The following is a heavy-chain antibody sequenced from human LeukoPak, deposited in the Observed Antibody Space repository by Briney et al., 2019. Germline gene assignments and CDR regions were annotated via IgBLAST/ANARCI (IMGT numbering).Heavy chain of an antibody. J-gene: IGHJ4*02. CDR3: AKDGSGSYGGYFDY. V-gene: IGHV3-30*04. Sequence: GRSLRLSCATSGFTFSRYAMHWVRQAPGKGLEWVAVISYDGSNKYYADSVKGRFTISRDNSKNTLYLQMNSLRAEDTAVYYCAKDGSGSYGGYFDYWGQGTLVTVSS. CDR1: GFTFSRYA. D-gene: IGHD1-26*01. CDR2: ISYDGSNK.